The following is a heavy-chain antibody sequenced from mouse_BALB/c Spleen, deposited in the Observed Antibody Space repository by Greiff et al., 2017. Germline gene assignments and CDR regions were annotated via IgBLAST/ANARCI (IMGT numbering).Heavy chain of an antibody. CDR2: ISDGGSYT. D-gene: IGHD2-1*01. J-gene: IGHJ2*01. V-gene: IGHV5-4*02. CDR3: ARGYGNFLDY. CDR1: GFTFSDYY. Sequence: EVKVVESGGGLVKPGGSLKLSCAASGFTFSDYYMYWVRQTPEKRLEWVATISDGGSYTYYPDSVKGRFTISRDNAKNNLYLQMSSLKSEDTAMYYCARGYGNFLDYWGQGTTLTVSS.